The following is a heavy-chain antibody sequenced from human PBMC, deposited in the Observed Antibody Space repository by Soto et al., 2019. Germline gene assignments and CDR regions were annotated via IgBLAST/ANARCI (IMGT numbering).Heavy chain of an antibody. CDR2: IYWDDAK. V-gene: IGHV2-5*02. D-gene: IGHD4-17*01. J-gene: IGHJ3*01. Sequence: QITLKESGPTLVKPTQTLTLTCTFSGFSLSTSGVAVGWIRQPPGKTLEWLALIYWDDAKRYRPSLQDRLTFIKDTSKTQVVLTMTNMDPVDTATYSCARATVTGPIDAFDSWGQGTLVTVSS. CDR1: GFSLSTSGVA. CDR3: ARATVTGPIDAFDS.